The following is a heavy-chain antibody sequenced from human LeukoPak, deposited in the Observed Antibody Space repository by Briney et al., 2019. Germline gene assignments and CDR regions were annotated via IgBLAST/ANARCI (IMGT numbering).Heavy chain of an antibody. Sequence: SETLSLTCNVSGASITKTTYYWGWIRQSPGNGLEWIGEINHSGSTNYNPSLKSRVTISVDTSKNQFSLKLSSVTAADTAVYYCARGRKIPRIWDYWGQGTLVTVSS. J-gene: IGHJ4*02. CDR1: GASITKTTYY. CDR3: ARGRKIPRIWDY. CDR2: INHSGST. D-gene: IGHD1-14*01. V-gene: IGHV4-39*07.